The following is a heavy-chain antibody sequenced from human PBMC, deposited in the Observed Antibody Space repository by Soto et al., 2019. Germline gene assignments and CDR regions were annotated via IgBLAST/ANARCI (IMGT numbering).Heavy chain of an antibody. CDR3: ARGGWNYGPGPFDL. D-gene: IGHD1-7*01. CDR1: GYTFTNYG. Sequence: QVQLVQSGTEVKTAGASVKVSCHASGYTFTNYGINWVRQAPGQGLEWMAWLSAYNGKKHHAPFVQDRVTMTTDTSTRTAYMELTSLRSDDTAVYYFARGGWNYGPGPFDLWGQGTMVTVSS. CDR2: LSAYNGKK. J-gene: IGHJ3*01. V-gene: IGHV1-18*04.